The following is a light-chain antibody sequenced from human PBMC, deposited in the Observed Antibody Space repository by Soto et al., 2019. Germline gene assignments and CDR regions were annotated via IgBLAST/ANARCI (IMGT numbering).Light chain of an antibody. V-gene: IGKV1-5*03. CDR3: QLYNSYPWT. Sequence: DIQMTQSPSTLSASVGDRVTITCRASQSISSWLAWYQQKPGKAPKLLIYKASSLESGVPSRFSGSGSGTELTLTISSLQPDDFATYYCQLYNSYPWTFGQGTKVEIK. J-gene: IGKJ1*01. CDR2: KAS. CDR1: QSISSW.